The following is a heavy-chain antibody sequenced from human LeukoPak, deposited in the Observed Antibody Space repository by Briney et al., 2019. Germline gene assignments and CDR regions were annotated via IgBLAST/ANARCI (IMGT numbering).Heavy chain of an antibody. CDR1: EFTSSAFW. CDR3: AIFAGAVPGNLLL. CDR2: INKDGTEK. Sequence: ESLKISCAASEFTSSAFWMTWVRRPPGKGLEWAANINKDGTEKEYVDSVKGRFSIFRDNAKNSVFLQMNSLRAEDTAVYYCAIFAGAVPGNLLLWGKGTTVIVSA. D-gene: IGHD2-8*02. V-gene: IGHV3-7*01. J-gene: IGHJ6*04.